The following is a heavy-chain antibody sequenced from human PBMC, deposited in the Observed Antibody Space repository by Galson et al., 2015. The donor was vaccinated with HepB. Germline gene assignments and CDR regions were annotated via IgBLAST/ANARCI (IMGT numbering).Heavy chain of an antibody. V-gene: IGHV1-24*01. CDR3: ATVFRGRFGELLYDAFDI. CDR2: FDPEDGET. Sequence: SVKVSCKVSGYTLTGLSMHWVRQAPGKGLEWMGGFDPEDGETIYAQKFQGRVTMTEDTSTDTAYMELSSLRSEDTAVYYCATVFRGRFGELLYDAFDIWGQGTMVTVSS. J-gene: IGHJ3*02. D-gene: IGHD3-10*01. CDR1: GYTLTGLS.